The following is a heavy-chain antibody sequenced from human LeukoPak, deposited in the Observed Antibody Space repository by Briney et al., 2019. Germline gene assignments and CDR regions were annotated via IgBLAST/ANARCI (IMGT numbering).Heavy chain of an antibody. V-gene: IGHV4-59*01. CDR2: IYYSGST. J-gene: IGHJ4*02. Sequence: PSETLSLTCTVSGGSISSYYWSWIRQPPGKGLEWIGYIYYSGSTNYNPSLKSRVTISVDTSKNQFSLKPSSVTAADTAVYYCARSGSRGQDYWGQGTLVTVSS. CDR1: GGSISSYY. CDR3: ARSGSRGQDY. D-gene: IGHD6-13*01.